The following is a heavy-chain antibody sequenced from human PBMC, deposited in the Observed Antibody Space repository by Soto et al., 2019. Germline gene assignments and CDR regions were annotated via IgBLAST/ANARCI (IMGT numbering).Heavy chain of an antibody. CDR3: ARDRDVVVPAAIPGIAVAGTSGDY. CDR2: ISAYNGNT. CDR1: GYTFTSYG. J-gene: IGHJ4*02. V-gene: IGHV1-18*01. D-gene: IGHD2-2*02. Sequence: ASVKVSCKASGYTFTSYGISWVRQAPGQGLEWMGWISAYNGNTNYAQKLQGRVTMTTDTSTSTAYMELRSLRSDDTAVYYCARDRDVVVPAAIPGIAVAGTSGDYWGQGTLVTVSS.